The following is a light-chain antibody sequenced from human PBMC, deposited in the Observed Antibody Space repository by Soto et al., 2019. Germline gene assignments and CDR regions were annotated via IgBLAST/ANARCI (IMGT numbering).Light chain of an antibody. Sequence: DIQLTQSPSLLSASVGDRVTITCRASQDISSFLAWYQQKPGKAPKLLIYAASTLQSGVPSRFSGSGFGTEFTLTISSLQPEDFATYYCQQHNTYTLTFGGGTKVEIK. J-gene: IGKJ4*01. CDR2: AAS. V-gene: IGKV1-9*01. CDR1: QDISSF. CDR3: QQHNTYTLT.